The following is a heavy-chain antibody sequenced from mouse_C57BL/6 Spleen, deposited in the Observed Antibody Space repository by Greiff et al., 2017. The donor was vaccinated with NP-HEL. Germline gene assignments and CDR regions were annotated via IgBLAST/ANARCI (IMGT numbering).Heavy chain of an antibody. CDR2: IWRGGST. D-gene: IGHD2-3*01. CDR1: GFSLTSYG. J-gene: IGHJ4*01. V-gene: IGHV2-5*01. CDR3: ATFYDGYYLYAMDY. Sequence: QVQLQQSGPGLVQPSQSLSITCTVSGFSLTSYGVHWVRQSPGKGLEWLGVIWRGGSTDYNAAFMSRLSITKDNSKSQVFFKMNSLQADDTAIYYCATFYDGYYLYAMDYWGQGTSVTVSS.